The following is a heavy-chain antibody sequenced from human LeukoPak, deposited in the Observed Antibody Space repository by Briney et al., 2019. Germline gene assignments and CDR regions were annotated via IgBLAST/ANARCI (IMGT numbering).Heavy chain of an antibody. D-gene: IGHD6-13*01. CDR2: IKQDGSDK. Sequence: GGSLRLSCAASGFTFSSYWMSWVRQAPGKGLEWVANIKQDGSDKYYVDSVKGRFTISRDNAKNSLYLQINSLRAEDTAVYYCARDRWGAAAGAPDYWGQGTLVTVSS. CDR3: ARDRWGAAAGAPDY. CDR1: GFTFSSYW. J-gene: IGHJ4*02. V-gene: IGHV3-7*01.